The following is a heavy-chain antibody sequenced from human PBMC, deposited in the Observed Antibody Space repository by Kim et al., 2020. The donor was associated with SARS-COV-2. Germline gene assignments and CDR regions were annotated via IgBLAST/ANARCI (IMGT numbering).Heavy chain of an antibody. V-gene: IGHV3-15*01. J-gene: IGHJ5*02. CDR1: GFTFSNAW. CDR2: IKSKTDGGTT. Sequence: GGSLRLSCAASGFTFSNAWMSWVRQAPGKGLEWVGRIKSKTDGGTTDYAAPVKGRFTISRDDSKNTLYLQMNSLKTEDTAVYYCTTEQGYGVNWFDPWGQGTLVTVSS. CDR3: TTEQGYGVNWFDP. D-gene: IGHD4-17*01.